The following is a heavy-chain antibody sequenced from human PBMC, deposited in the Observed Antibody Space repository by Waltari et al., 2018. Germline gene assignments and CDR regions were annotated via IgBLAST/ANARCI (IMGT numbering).Heavy chain of an antibody. J-gene: IGHJ6*02. D-gene: IGHD3-3*01. V-gene: IGHV1-18*01. CDR3: ARDRPLDRSTYYDFWSGYLTINPGDYYYGMDV. Sequence: SGAEVKKPGASVKVSCKASGYTFTSYGISWVRQAPGQGLEWMGWISAYNGNTNYAQKLQGRVTMTTDTSTSTAYMELRSLRSDDTAVYYCARDRPLDRSTYYDFWSGYLTINPGDYYYGMDVWGQGTTVTVSS. CDR1: GYTFTSYG. CDR2: ISAYNGNT.